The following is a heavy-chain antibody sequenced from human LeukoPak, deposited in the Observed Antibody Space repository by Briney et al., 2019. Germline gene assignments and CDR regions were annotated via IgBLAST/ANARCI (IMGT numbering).Heavy chain of an antibody. D-gene: IGHD6-13*01. J-gene: IGHJ4*02. V-gene: IGHV3-23*01. CDR2: ISGSGGNT. CDR1: GLSFSNYG. CDR3: VRVPYSSSWPYFDY. Sequence: GGSLRLSGAESGLSFSNYGMTWVRQAPGKGLEWLSSISGSGGNTYYADSVKGRFAISRDNSKNTVYLQMNSLRAEDTAVYFCVRVPYSSSWPYFDYWGQGTLVTVSS.